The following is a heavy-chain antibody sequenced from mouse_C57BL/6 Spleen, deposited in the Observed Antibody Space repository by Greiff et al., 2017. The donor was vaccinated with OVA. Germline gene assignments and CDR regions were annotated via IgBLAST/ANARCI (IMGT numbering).Heavy chain of an antibody. CDR1: GYSITSGYY. CDR2: ISYAGSN. CDR3: ARGYYGSSFYYAMDY. D-gene: IGHD1-1*01. J-gene: IGHJ4*01. V-gene: IGHV3-6*01. Sequence: EVQLQESGPGLVKPSQSLSLTCSVTGYSITSGYYWNWIRQFPGNKLEWMGYISYAGSNNYNPSLKNRISITRDTSKNQFFLKLNSVTTEDTATYYGARGYYGSSFYYAMDYWGQGTSVTVSS.